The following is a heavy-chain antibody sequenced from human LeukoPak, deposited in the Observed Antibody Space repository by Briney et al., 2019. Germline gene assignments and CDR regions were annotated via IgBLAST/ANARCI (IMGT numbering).Heavy chain of an antibody. CDR2: IYYSGST. CDR3: ARLTRGKRRDGYNRLAGAFDI. J-gene: IGHJ3*02. Sequence: SETLSLTCTVSGGSISSSSYYWGWIRQPPGKGLEWIGSIYYSGSTYHNSSLKSRVTISIDTSKSQFSLKLSSVTAADTAVYYCARLTRGKRRDGYNRLAGAFDIWGQGTMVTVSS. CDR1: GGSISSSSYY. V-gene: IGHV4-39*07. D-gene: IGHD5-24*01.